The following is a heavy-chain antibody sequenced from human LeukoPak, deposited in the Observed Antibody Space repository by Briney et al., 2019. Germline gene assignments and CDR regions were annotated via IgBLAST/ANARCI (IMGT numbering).Heavy chain of an antibody. CDR3: ARQYAGDTWFDP. Sequence: PSETLSLTCTVSGGSISSSSYYWGWIRQPPGEGLEWIGSIYHSGSTYYNPSLKSRVTISVDTSKNQSSLRLSSVTAADTAVYYCARQYAGDTWFDPWGQGTLVTASS. CDR1: GGSISSSSYY. J-gene: IGHJ5*02. D-gene: IGHD7-27*01. CDR2: IYHSGST. V-gene: IGHV4-39*01.